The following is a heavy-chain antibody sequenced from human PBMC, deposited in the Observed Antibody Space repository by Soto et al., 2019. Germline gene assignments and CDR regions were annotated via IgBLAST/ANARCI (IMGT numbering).Heavy chain of an antibody. CDR3: AATYSSGWYPRGYYFDY. CDR1: GGSFSGYY. V-gene: IGHV4-34*01. J-gene: IGHJ4*02. Sequence: SETRSLTCAVYGGSFSGYYWSWIRQPPGKGLEWIGEINHSGSTNYNPSLKSRVTISVDTSKNQFSLKLSSVTAADTAVYYCAATYSSGWYPRGYYFDYWGQGTLVTVSS. CDR2: INHSGST. D-gene: IGHD6-19*01.